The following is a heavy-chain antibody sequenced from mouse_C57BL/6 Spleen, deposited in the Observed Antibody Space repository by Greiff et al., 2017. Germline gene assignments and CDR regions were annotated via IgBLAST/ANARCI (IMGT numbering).Heavy chain of an antibody. V-gene: IGHV5-6*01. CDR2: ISSGGSYT. CDR3: ASDGNYAMDY. J-gene: IGHJ4*01. Sequence: EVQLVESGGDLVKPGGSLKLSCAASGFTFSSYGMSWVRQTPDKRLEWVATISSGGSYTYYPDSVKGRFTISRDNAKNTLYLQMSSLKSEDTAMYYCASDGNYAMDYWGQGTSVTVSS. D-gene: IGHD1-1*01. CDR1: GFTFSSYG.